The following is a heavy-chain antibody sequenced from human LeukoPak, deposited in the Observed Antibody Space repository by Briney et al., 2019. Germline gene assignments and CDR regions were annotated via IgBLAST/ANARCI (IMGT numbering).Heavy chain of an antibody. D-gene: IGHD3-22*01. CDR1: GGSISSSSYY. V-gene: IGHV4-39*01. CDR3: ASDRSGLSFCF. CDR2: IYYSGST. Sequence: SETLSLTCTVSGGSISSSSYYWGRIRQPPGKGLEWIGSIYYSGSTYYNSSLKSRITISVDTSKNQFSLKLTSVTAADTAVYYCASDRSGLSFCFWGQGTLVTVSS. J-gene: IGHJ4*02.